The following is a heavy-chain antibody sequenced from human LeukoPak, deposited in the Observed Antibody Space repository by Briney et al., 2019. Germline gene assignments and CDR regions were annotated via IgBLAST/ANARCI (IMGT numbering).Heavy chain of an antibody. CDR3: ARDLPLGSGRHGYSQH. Sequence: ASVKVSCKASGYTFTSYGISWVRQAPGQGLEWMGWISAYNGNTNYAQKLQGRVTMTTDTSTSTAYMELRSLRSDDTAVYYCARDLPLGSGRHGYSQHWGQGTLVTVSS. J-gene: IGHJ1*01. CDR2: ISAYNGNT. D-gene: IGHD1-26*01. CDR1: GYTFTSYG. V-gene: IGHV1-18*01.